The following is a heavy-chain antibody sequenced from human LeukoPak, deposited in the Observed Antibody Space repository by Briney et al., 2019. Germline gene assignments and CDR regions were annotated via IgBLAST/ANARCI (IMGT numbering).Heavy chain of an antibody. CDR1: GGSISSYY. D-gene: IGHD2-2*01. J-gene: IGHJ5*02. Sequence: SETLSLTCTVSGGSISSYYWSWIRQPPGKGLEWIGYIYTNGSTNYNPSLKSRVTISVDTSKNQFSLKLSSVTAADTAVYYCARHSSSTFVWFDPWGQGTLVTVSS. CDR3: ARHSSSTFVWFDP. CDR2: IYTNGST. V-gene: IGHV4-4*09.